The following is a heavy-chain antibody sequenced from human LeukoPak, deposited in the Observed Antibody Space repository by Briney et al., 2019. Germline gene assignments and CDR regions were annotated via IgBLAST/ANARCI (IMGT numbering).Heavy chain of an antibody. Sequence: PGGSLRLSCAASGFTFSSYAMSWVRQAPGKGLEWVSAISGGGISTYYTDSVKGRFTISRDNSKNTLYLQINSLRADDTAVYYCASSAAAGPRSFDYWGQGTLVTVSS. CDR2: ISGGGIST. CDR1: GFTFSSYA. V-gene: IGHV3-23*01. D-gene: IGHD6-13*01. J-gene: IGHJ4*02. CDR3: ASSAAAGPRSFDY.